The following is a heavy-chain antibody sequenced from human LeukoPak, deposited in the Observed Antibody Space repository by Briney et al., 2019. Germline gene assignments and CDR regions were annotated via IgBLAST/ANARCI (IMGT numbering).Heavy chain of an antibody. D-gene: IGHD2-21*02. CDR3: ARGLGVVTAQSEQPKPRYFDL. V-gene: IGHV3-21*01. Sequence: GGSLRLSCAASGFTFSIYSMNWVRQAPGKGLEWVSSISSSSSYIYYADSVKGRFSISRDNAKNSLYLQMNSLRAEDTAVYYCARGLGVVTAQSEQPKPRYFDLWGRGTQVTVSS. J-gene: IGHJ2*01. CDR2: ISSSSSYI. CDR1: GFTFSIYS.